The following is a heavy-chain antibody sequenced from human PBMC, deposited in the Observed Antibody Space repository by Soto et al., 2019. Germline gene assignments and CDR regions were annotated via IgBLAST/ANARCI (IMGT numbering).Heavy chain of an antibody. J-gene: IGHJ6*02. Sequence: PSETLSLTCAVYGVSFSGYYWSWIRQPPGKGLEWVGEINQSGSTKYNLSLKKGGTISLDTTKNQLSFQLSTRTAADTTVDYCGGFFNTAMVRTYYYYHYGMDVWGQGTMVTVSS. CDR2: INQSGST. D-gene: IGHD5-18*01. V-gene: IGHV4-34*01. CDR3: GGFFNTAMVRTYYYYHYGMDV. CDR1: GVSFSGYY.